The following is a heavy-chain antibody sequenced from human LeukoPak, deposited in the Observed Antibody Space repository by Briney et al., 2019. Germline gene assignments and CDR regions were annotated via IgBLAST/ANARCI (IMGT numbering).Heavy chain of an antibody. J-gene: IGHJ2*01. D-gene: IGHD2-8*02. CDR2: INPNSGDT. CDR1: GYTFNAYY. V-gene: IGHV1-2*02. Sequence: GASMEVSCKASGYTFNAYYLHWVRQAPGQGLEWMGWINPNSGDTKYAQKFQGRVTMTGDTSISTAYMELSRLRFDDTAVYYCAILRLSTGLWWFFDLWGRGTLVTVSS. CDR3: AILRLSTGLWWFFDL.